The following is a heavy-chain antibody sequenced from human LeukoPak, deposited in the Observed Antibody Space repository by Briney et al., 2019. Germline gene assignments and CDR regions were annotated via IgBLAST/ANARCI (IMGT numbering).Heavy chain of an antibody. Sequence: PSETLSLTCTVSGGSISSSSYYWGWIRQPPGKGLEWIGSIYYSGSTYYNPSLKSRVTISVDTSKNQFSLKLSSVTAADTAVYYCARLPSRDGEVDYWGQGTLVTVSS. D-gene: IGHD2-2*01. CDR2: IYYSGST. V-gene: IGHV4-39*07. J-gene: IGHJ4*02. CDR3: ARLPSRDGEVDY. CDR1: GGSISSSSYY.